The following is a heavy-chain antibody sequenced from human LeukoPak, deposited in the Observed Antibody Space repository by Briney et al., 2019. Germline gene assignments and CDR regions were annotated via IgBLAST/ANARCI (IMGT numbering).Heavy chain of an antibody. CDR3: ARQLGYCSSTSWSVLCYFDY. V-gene: IGHV4-34*01. J-gene: IGHJ4*02. CDR2: INHSGST. CDR1: DGSFSGYY. D-gene: IGHD2-2*01. Sequence: SETLSLTCAVYDGSFSGYYWSWIRQPPGKGLEWIGEINHSGSTNYNPSLKSRVTISVDTSKNQFSLKLSSVTAADTAVYYCARQLGYCSSTSWSVLCYFDYWGQGTLVTVSS.